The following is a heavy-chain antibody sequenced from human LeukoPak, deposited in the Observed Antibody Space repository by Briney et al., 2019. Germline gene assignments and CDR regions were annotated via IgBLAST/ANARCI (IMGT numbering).Heavy chain of an antibody. D-gene: IGHD4-17*01. V-gene: IGHV3-9*01. J-gene: IGHJ4*02. CDR1: GFIFHDYS. CDR3: AKGQRVDYGDYSFDR. Sequence: GRSLRLSCAASGFIFHDYSMHWVRQAPGKGLEWVSGVNWNSGTIGYTDSVKGRFTLSRDNARNFLFLQMNSLRPEDTAFYYCAKGQRVDYGDYSFDRWGQGTLVTVSP. CDR2: VNWNSGTI.